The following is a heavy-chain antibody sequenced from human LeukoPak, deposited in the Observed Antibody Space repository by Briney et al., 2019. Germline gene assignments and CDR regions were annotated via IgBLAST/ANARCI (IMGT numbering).Heavy chain of an antibody. CDR1: GFTVSSNY. CDR3: AREAGDKTYYFDY. D-gene: IGHD7-27*01. J-gene: IGHJ4*02. CDR2: IYSGGST. V-gene: IGHV3-53*01. Sequence: GGSQRLSCAASGFTVSSNYMSWVRQAPGKGLEWVSVIYSGGSTYYAESVKGRFTISRDNSKNTLYLQMNSLRAEDTAVYYCAREAGDKTYYFDYWGQGTLVTVSS.